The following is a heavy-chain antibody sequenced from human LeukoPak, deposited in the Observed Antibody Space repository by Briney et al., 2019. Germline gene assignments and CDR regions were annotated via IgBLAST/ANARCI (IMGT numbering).Heavy chain of an antibody. CDR2: INHSGST. CDR1: RGSISGYY. Sequence: PSETLSLTCSVSRGSISGYYWSWIRQPPGKGLEWIGEINHSGSTNYNPSLKSRVTISVDTSKNQFSMKLSSVTAADTAVYYCASSETVLLWFGTQYAYNYWGQGTLVTVSS. J-gene: IGHJ4*02. V-gene: IGHV4-34*01. D-gene: IGHD3-10*01. CDR3: ASSETVLLWFGTQYAYNY.